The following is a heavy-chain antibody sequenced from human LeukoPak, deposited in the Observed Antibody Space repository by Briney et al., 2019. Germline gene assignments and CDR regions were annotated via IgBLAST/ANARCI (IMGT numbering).Heavy chain of an antibody. D-gene: IGHD3-3*01. CDR2: IHADGSDT. V-gene: IGHV3-74*01. Sequence: GGSLRLSCAASGFTFSNYWMHWVRQVPGKGLEWVSRIHADGSDTTYADSVKGRFTISRDNAKNTLYLQMTSLRADDTAIYYCARGDFWSQYYTVDLFDYWGQGALVTVSS. J-gene: IGHJ4*02. CDR3: ARGDFWSQYYTVDLFDY. CDR1: GFTFSNYW.